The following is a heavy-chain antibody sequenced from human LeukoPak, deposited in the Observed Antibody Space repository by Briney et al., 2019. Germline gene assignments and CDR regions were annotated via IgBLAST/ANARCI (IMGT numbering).Heavy chain of an antibody. D-gene: IGHD6-13*01. CDR2: ISWNSGSI. CDR1: GFTFDDYA. J-gene: IGHJ3*02. Sequence: GRSLRLSCAASGFTFDDYAMHWVRQAPGKGLEWVSGISWNSGSIGYADSVKGRFTISRDNAKNSLYLQMNSLRAEDTALYYRAKDLYSSSWYHAFDIWGQGTMVTVSS. CDR3: AKDLYSSSWYHAFDI. V-gene: IGHV3-9*01.